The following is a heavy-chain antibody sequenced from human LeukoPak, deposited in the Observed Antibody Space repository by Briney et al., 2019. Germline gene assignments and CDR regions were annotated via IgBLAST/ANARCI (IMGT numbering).Heavy chain of an antibody. CDR3: ASLGYFQH. J-gene: IGHJ1*01. Sequence: PSETLSLTCTVSGGSISSYYWSWIRQPPGKGLEWIGYIYYSGSTNYNPSLKSRVTISVDTSKDQFSLKLSSVTAADTAVYYCASLGYFQHWGQGTLVTVSS. CDR1: GGSISSYY. V-gene: IGHV4-59*08. D-gene: IGHD3-10*01. CDR2: IYYSGST.